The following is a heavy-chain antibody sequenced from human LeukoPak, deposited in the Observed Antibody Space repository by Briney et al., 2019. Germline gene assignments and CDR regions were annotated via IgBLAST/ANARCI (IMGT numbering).Heavy chain of an antibody. CDR1: GGAISGYY. CDR3: ARVGCGYDFFDY. V-gene: IGHV4-4*07. J-gene: IGHJ4*02. D-gene: IGHD3/OR15-3a*01. CDR2: VYSSGST. Sequence: PSETLSLTCTVSGGAISGYYWSWIRQPAGKGLEWLGRVYSSGSTKYNPSLESRVTMSVDTSKNQFSLKLNFVTAADTAVYYCARVGCGYDFFDYWGQGTLVTVSS.